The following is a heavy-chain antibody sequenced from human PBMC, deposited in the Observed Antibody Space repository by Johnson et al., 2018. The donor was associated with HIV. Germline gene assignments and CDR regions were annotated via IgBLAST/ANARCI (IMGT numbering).Heavy chain of an antibody. CDR2: ISGSGGST. D-gene: IGHD1-26*01. Sequence: VQVVESGGGLVQPGGSLRLSCAASGFTVSSNYMSWVRQAPGKGLEWVSVISGSGGSTYYADSVKGRFTISRDNSKTTLYLQMNSLRAEDTAVYYCARDSDSLYAFDIWGQGTMVTVSS. CDR1: GFTVSSNY. J-gene: IGHJ3*02. CDR3: ARDSDSLYAFDI. V-gene: IGHV3-66*02.